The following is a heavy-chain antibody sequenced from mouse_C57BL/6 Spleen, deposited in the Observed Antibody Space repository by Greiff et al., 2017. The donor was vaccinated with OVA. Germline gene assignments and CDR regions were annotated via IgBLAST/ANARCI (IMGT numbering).Heavy chain of an antibody. D-gene: IGHD2-3*01. J-gene: IGHJ4*01. CDR2: INPSTGGT. Sequence: VQLKESGPELVKPGASVKISCKASGYSFTGYYMNWVKQSPEKSLEWIGEINPSTGGTTYNQKFKAKATLTVDKSSSTAYMQLKSLTSEDSAVYYCARSADGYYYAMDYWGQGTSVTVSS. CDR1: GYSFTGYY. V-gene: IGHV1-42*01. CDR3: ARSADGYYYAMDY.